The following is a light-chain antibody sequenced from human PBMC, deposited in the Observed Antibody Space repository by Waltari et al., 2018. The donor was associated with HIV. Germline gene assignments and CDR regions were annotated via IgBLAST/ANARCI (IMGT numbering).Light chain of an antibody. CDR1: QDISSC. CDR3: QQANSFPLT. J-gene: IGKJ2*01. Sequence: DIQLTQSPSSVSASVGDRVIITCRPSQDISSCLAWYQQTPGKAPKLLIYTASTLQPGVPSRFSGSGSGTDFTHTINSLQPADFATYYCQQANSFPLTFGQGTRLEI. V-gene: IGKV1-12*01. CDR2: TAS.